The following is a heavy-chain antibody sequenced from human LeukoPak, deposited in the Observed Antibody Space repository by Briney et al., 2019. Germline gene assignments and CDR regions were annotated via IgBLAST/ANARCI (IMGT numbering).Heavy chain of an antibody. D-gene: IGHD2-8*01. CDR1: GGSFSGYY. CDR2: INHSGST. J-gene: IGHJ4*02. V-gene: IGHV4-34*01. Sequence: SETLSLTCAVYGGSFSGYYWSWIRQPPGKGLEWIGEINHSGSTNYNPSLKSRVTISVDTSKNQFSLKLSSVTAADTAVYYCARGRYAMDFDYWGQGTLVTVSS. CDR3: ARGRYAMDFDY.